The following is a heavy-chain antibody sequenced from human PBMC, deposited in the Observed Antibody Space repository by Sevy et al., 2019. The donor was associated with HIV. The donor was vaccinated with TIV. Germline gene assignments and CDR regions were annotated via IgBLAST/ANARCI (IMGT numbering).Heavy chain of an antibody. J-gene: IGHJ3*02. D-gene: IGHD3-22*01. CDR3: AGVRFDSSGSFDAFDI. Sequence: GGSLRLSCKPSGFTVVSYAMNWVRQAPGKGLEWVSTIYGSGSTTYHADSLRGRFSISRDDSKNTLYLQMNSLKTEDTAVYYCAGVRFDSSGSFDAFDIWGQGTMVTVSS. CDR2: IYGSGSTT. V-gene: IGHV3-23*01. CDR1: GFTVVSYA.